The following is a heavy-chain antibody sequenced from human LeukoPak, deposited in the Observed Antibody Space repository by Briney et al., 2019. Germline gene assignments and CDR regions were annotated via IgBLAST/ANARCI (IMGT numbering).Heavy chain of an antibody. D-gene: IGHD6-19*01. Sequence: SGGSLRLSCAASGFTFSSYSMNWVRQAPGKGLEWVSSISGSSSYIYYADSVKGRFTISRDNAKNSLYLQMTSLRAEDTAVYYCARELAVAGEDNWFDPCGQGTLVTVSS. J-gene: IGHJ5*02. V-gene: IGHV3-21*01. CDR1: GFTFSSYS. CDR3: ARELAVAGEDNWFDP. CDR2: ISGSSSYI.